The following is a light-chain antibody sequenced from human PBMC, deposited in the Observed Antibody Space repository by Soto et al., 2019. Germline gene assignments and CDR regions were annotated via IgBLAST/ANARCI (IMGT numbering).Light chain of an antibody. CDR1: QSISSW. J-gene: IGKJ1*01. CDR2: DAS. Sequence: DIQMTQSPSTLSASVGDRVTITCRASQSISSWLAWYQQKPGKAPKLLIYDASSLESGVPSRFSGSGSGTEFTLTIRSMPTADFATYYCQQYNSYSWTFGQGTKVDIK. V-gene: IGKV1-5*01. CDR3: QQYNSYSWT.